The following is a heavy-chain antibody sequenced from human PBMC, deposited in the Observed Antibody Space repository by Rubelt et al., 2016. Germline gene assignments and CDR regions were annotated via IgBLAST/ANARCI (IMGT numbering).Heavy chain of an antibody. Sequence: EVQLLESGGGLVQPGGSPRLSCAASGFTVSSNYMSWVRQAPGKGLEWVSVIYSGGSTYYADSVKGRFTISRDNSKNTLYLQMNSLRAEDTAVYYCAREHVGYSSLDVWGQGTTVTVSS. V-gene: IGHV3-66*02. D-gene: IGHD6-13*01. J-gene: IGHJ6*02. CDR3: AREHVGYSSLDV. CDR2: IYSGGST. CDR1: GFTVSSNY.